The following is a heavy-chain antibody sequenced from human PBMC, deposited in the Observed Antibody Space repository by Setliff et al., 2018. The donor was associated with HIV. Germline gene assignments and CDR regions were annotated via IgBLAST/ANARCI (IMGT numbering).Heavy chain of an antibody. CDR3: ARGRGPF. V-gene: IGHV4-59*13. CDR2: VYYTGST. J-gene: IGHJ4*02. D-gene: IGHD3-3*02. Sequence: KPSETLSLTCTVSGGFIGTYYWSWIRQSPGKGLEWIGSVYYTGSTNYNPSLESRVTMSVDTSKNQFSLKLSSVTAADTAVYYCARGRGPFWGQGTLVTVSS. CDR1: GGFIGTYY.